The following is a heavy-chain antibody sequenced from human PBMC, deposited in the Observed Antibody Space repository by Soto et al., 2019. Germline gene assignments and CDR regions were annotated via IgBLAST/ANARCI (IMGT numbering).Heavy chain of an antibody. Sequence: SETLSLTCTVSGGSISSGGYYWSWIRQHPGKGLEWIGYIYYGGSTYYNPSLKSRVTISVDTSKNQFSLKLSSVTAADTAVYYCARDMVLRGTGMDVWGQGTTVTVSS. CDR1: GGSISSGGYY. D-gene: IGHD3-10*01. V-gene: IGHV4-31*03. CDR3: ARDMVLRGTGMDV. CDR2: IYYGGST. J-gene: IGHJ6*01.